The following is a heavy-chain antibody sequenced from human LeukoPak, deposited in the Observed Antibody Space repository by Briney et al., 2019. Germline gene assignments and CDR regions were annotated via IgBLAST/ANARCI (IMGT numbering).Heavy chain of an antibody. J-gene: IGHJ4*02. CDR1: GGSISSSSYY. CDR3: ARGRDVLRYFDWLPRTSTYYFDY. V-gene: IGHV4-39*07. D-gene: IGHD3-9*01. Sequence: SETLSLTCTVSGGSISSSSYYWGWIRQPPGKGLEWIGSIYHSGSTYYNPSLKSRVTISVDTSKNQFSLKLSSVTAADTAVYYCARGRDVLRYFDWLPRTSTYYFDYWGQGTLVTVSS. CDR2: IYHSGST.